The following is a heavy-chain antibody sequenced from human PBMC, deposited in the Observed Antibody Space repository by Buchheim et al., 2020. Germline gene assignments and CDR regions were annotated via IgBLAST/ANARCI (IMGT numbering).Heavy chain of an antibody. D-gene: IGHD3-22*01. Sequence: QVQLQESGPGLVKPSETLFLTCSVSGASISSYHWSWIRQPPGKGLEWIGYMYYTGTTDFDHSLKSRVPMSVDMSKTQFSIKLSSVTAADTAIYFCASRTDHYDGSGSWFDYWGQG. CDR3: ASRTDHYDGSGSWFDY. CDR1: GASISSYH. CDR2: MYYTGTT. V-gene: IGHV4-59*01. J-gene: IGHJ4*02.